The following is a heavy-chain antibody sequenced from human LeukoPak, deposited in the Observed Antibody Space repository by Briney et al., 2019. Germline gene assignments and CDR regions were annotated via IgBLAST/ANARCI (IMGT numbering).Heavy chain of an antibody. Sequence: PSETLSLTCTVSGGSISSYYWSWIRQPPGKGLEWIGYIYYSGSTNYNPSLKSRVTISVDKSKNQFSLKLSSVTAADTAVYYCARYMLGTYGDHFDYWGQGTLVTVSS. CDR3: ARYMLGTYGDHFDY. CDR1: GGSISSYY. V-gene: IGHV4-59*12. J-gene: IGHJ4*02. D-gene: IGHD4-17*01. CDR2: IYYSGST.